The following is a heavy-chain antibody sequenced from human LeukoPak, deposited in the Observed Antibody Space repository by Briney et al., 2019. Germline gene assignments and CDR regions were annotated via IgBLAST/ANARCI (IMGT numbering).Heavy chain of an antibody. V-gene: IGHV3-23*01. J-gene: IGHJ4*02. CDR1: GFTFSSYA. CDR2: ISGSGGST. Sequence: AGGSLRLSCAASGFTFSSYAMSWARQAPGKGLEWVSAISGSGGSTYYADSVKGRFTISRDNSKNTLYLQMNSLRAEDTAVYYCAKAFYDSSGYSCLDYWGQGTLVTASS. D-gene: IGHD3-22*01. CDR3: AKAFYDSSGYSCLDY.